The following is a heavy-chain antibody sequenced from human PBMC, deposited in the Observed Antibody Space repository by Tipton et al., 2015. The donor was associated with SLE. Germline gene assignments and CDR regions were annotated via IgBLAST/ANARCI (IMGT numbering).Heavy chain of an antibody. Sequence: SLRLSCAASGFPLSNAWMSWVRQPPGKGLEWVGRIKSKTDGGATDYAAPVQGRFTISRDDSKNTLYLQMNRLKIEDTAMYFCTTVTMIDVHGDYWGQGTLVTVSS. CDR3: TTVTMIDVHGDY. CDR1: GFPLSNAW. CDR2: IKSKTDGGAT. D-gene: IGHD3-22*01. V-gene: IGHV3-15*01. J-gene: IGHJ4*02.